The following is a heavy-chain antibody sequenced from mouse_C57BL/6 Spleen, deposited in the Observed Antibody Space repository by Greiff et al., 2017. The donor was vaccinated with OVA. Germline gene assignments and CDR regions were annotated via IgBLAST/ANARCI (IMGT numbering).Heavy chain of an antibody. D-gene: IGHD1-1*01. CDR1: GYTFTSYW. J-gene: IGHJ4*01. CDR3: ARHGSSRYAMDY. Sequence: QVQLQQPGAELVKPGASVKMSCKASGYTFTSYWISWVKQRPGQGLEWIGDIYPGSGSTNYNEKFKSKATLTVDTSSSTAYMQLSSLTSEDSAVYYCARHGSSRYAMDYWGQGTSVTVSS. CDR2: IYPGSGST. V-gene: IGHV1-55*01.